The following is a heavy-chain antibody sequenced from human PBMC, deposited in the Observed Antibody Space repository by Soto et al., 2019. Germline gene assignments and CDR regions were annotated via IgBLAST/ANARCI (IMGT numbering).Heavy chain of an antibody. D-gene: IGHD6-6*01. V-gene: IGHV3-30*18. Sequence: WSLRLSCAASGFTFSSYGMHWVRQAPGKGLEWVAVISYDGSNKYYADSVKGRFTISRDNSKNTLYLQMNSLRAEDTAVYYCAKDQYSSSSPFDYWGQGTMVTVYS. CDR3: AKDQYSSSSPFDY. CDR2: ISYDGSNK. J-gene: IGHJ4*02. CDR1: GFTFSSYG.